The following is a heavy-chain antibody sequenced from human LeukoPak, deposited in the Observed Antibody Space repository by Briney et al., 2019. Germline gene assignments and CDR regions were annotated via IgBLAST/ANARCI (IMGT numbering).Heavy chain of an antibody. CDR2: ISSSGSVI. CDR3: ARELELDY. D-gene: IGHD1-1*01. V-gene: IGHV3-48*03. Sequence: AGGSLRLSCAASGFTFSSFEMNWVRQAPGKGLEWVSYISSSGSVIKYADSVKGRFTISRDNTKNSLYLQMDSLRGEDTAVYYCARELELDYWGQGTLVTVSS. CDR1: GFTFSSFE. J-gene: IGHJ4*02.